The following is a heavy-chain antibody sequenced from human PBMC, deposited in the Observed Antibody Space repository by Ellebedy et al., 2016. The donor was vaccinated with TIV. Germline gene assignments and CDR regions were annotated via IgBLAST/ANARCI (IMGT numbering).Heavy chain of an antibody. V-gene: IGHV3-30*03. CDR2: ISYDGSNK. CDR1: GFTFSSYG. CDR3: ARDTLGSGYDSWFDP. D-gene: IGHD5-12*01. J-gene: IGHJ5*02. Sequence: GESLKISCAASGFTFSSYGMHWVRQAPGKGLEWVAVISYDGSNKYYADSVKGRFTISRDNSKNTLYLQMNSLRAEDTAVYYCARDTLGSGYDSWFDPWGQGTLVTVSS.